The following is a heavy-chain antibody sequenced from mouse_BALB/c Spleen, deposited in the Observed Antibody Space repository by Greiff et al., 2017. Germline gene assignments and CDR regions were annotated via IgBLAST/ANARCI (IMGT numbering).Heavy chain of an antibody. V-gene: IGHV5-9-4*01. CDR3: ASSTMITTAWFAY. CDR2: ISSGGSYT. CDR1: GFTFSSYA. D-gene: IGHD2-4*01. Sequence: EVKVEESGGGLVKPGGSLKLSCAASGFTFSSYAMSWVRQSPEKRLEWVAEISSGGSYTYYPDTVTGRFTISRDNAKNTLYLEMSSLRSEDTAMYYCASSTMITTAWFAYWGQGTLVTVSA. J-gene: IGHJ3*01.